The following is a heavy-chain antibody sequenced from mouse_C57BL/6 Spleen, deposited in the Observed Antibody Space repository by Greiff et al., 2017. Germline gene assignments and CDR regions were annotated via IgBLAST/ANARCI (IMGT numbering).Heavy chain of an antibody. CDR3: ARPTAQATTWFAY. D-gene: IGHD3-2*02. CDR1: GYTFTDYY. Sequence: VQLQQSGPELVKPGASVKISCKASGYTFTDYYMNWVKQSHGKSLEWIGDINPNNGGTSYNQKFKGKATLTVDKSSSTAYMELRSLTSEDSAVYYCARPTAQATTWFAYWGQGTLVTVSA. V-gene: IGHV1-26*01. CDR2: INPNNGGT. J-gene: IGHJ3*01.